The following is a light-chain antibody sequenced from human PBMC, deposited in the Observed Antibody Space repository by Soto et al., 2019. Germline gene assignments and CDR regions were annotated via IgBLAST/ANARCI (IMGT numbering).Light chain of an antibody. J-gene: IGKJ5*01. V-gene: IGKV3-11*01. Sequence: EIVLTQSPATLSLSPGERATLSCRASQSVSSYLAWYQQKPGQAPRLLIYDASNRATGIPARFSGSGCGTDLTRTISSLEPEDFAVYYCQQRSNWPPSITFGQGTRLEIK. CDR2: DAS. CDR1: QSVSSY. CDR3: QQRSNWPPSIT.